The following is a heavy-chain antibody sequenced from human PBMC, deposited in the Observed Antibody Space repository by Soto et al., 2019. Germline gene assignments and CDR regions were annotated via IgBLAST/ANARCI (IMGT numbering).Heavy chain of an antibody. Sequence: PVGSLRLSCAASGFTFSTYSMNWFRQAPVNGLEWVSSISSSSSYIYYADSVKGRFTISRDNSKNTLYLQMNSLRAEETAVYYCARGPSSIAARPTYGMDVWGQGTTVTVSS. J-gene: IGHJ6*02. CDR2: ISSSSSYI. D-gene: IGHD6-6*01. CDR1: GFTFSTYS. CDR3: ARGPSSIAARPTYGMDV. V-gene: IGHV3-21*01.